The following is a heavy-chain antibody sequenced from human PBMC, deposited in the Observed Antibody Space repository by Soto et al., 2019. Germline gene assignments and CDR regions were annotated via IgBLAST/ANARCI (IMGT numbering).Heavy chain of an antibody. CDR2: IYYSGST. Sequence: QVQLQESGPGLVKPSETLSLTCTVSGGSISSYYWSWIRQPPGKGLEWIGYIYYSGSTNYNPSVKGRVTISIDTSKNQFPLKPRSVTAADTAVYYGASTMMIVAHFDYWGQGTLVTVSS. V-gene: IGHV4-59*08. CDR1: GGSISSYY. J-gene: IGHJ4*02. CDR3: ASTMMIVAHFDY. D-gene: IGHD3-22*01.